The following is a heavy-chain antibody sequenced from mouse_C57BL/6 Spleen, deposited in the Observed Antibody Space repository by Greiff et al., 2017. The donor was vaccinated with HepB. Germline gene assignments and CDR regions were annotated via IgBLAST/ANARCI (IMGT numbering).Heavy chain of an antibody. CDR3: ARDRRRGAYFDY. V-gene: IGHV5-4*01. CDR2: ISDGGSYT. J-gene: IGHJ2*01. CDR1: GFTFSSYA. Sequence: EVHLVESGGGLVKPGGSLKLSCAASGFTFSSYAMSWVRQTPEKRLEWVATISDGGSYTYYPDNVKGRFTISRDNAKNNLYLQMSHLKSEDTAMYYCARDRRRGAYFDYWGQGTTLTVSS. D-gene: IGHD2-12*01.